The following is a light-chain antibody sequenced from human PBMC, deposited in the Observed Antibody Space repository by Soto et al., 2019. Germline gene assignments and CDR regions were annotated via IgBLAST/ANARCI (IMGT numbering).Light chain of an antibody. CDR2: WAS. V-gene: IGKV4-1*01. CDR3: QQYYSTPPT. J-gene: IGKJ4*01. Sequence: DIVMTQSPDSLAVSLGERATINCKSSQIVLYSSNNKNYLAWYQQKPGQPPKLLIYWASTRESGVPDRFSGSGSGTDFTLTIGILQAEDVAVYYCQQYYSTPPTFGGGTKVEIK. CDR1: QIVLYSSNNKNY.